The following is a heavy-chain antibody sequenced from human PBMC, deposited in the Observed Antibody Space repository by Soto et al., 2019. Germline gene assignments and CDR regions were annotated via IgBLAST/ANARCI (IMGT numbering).Heavy chain of an antibody. D-gene: IGHD3-9*01. Sequence: EMQLLESGGGLVQPGGSLRLSCAASGFTFSSFAMSWVRQAPGKGLDWVSAISGSGGSTYSADSVKGRFTISRDNSKNTLYLQTSSLTTDDTAMYYCARDWETSATGLIDSWGQGTLVTVSS. CDR3: ARDWETSATGLIDS. V-gene: IGHV3-23*01. CDR2: ISGSGGST. CDR1: GFTFSSFA. J-gene: IGHJ4*02.